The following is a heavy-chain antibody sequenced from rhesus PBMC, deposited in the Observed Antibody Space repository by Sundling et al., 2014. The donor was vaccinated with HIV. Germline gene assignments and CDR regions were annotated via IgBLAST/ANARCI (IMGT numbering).Heavy chain of an antibody. J-gene: IGHJ4*01. CDR1: GNSISSRNW. D-gene: IGHD3-3*01. V-gene: IGHV4-65*02. CDR3: ASASQVGTLFGLVILPDAFDF. Sequence: QVQLQESGPGLVKPSETLSLTCAVSGNSISSRNWWSWIRQPPGKGLEWIGSIYGNSASTYYNPSLKNRVTISKDTSKNQFSLKLSSVTAADTAVYYCASASQVGTLFGLVILPDAFDFWGQGVLVTVSS. CDR2: IYGNSAST.